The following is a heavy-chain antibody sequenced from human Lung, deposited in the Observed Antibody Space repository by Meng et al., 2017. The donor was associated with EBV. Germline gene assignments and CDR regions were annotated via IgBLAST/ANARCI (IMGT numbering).Heavy chain of an antibody. D-gene: IGHD6-19*01. J-gene: IGHJ4*02. CDR2: INTNTGNP. CDR3: ARGNGWRFDY. V-gene: IGHV7-4-1*01. CDR1: GYSFTSYA. Sequence: QVQLVQSGSELKNPXXSVKVSCKASGYSFTSYAMNWVRQAPGPGLEWMGWINTNTGNPTYAQGFTGRFVFSLDTSVSTAYLQIDSLKADDTAVYYCARGNGWRFDYWGQGTLVTVSS.